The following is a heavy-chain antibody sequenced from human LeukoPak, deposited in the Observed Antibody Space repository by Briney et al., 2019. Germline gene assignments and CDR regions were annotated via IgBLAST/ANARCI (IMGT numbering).Heavy chain of an antibody. CDR1: GGAISSHY. V-gene: IGHV4-4*07. CDR3: ARDLPSYYFDSGNMFDP. Sequence: SETLSPTCTVSGGAISSHYWSWIRQPAAKGLEWIGRIYTTGRTDYSASLKSRVTMSVDTSNNQFSLKLSSVTAADTAVYYCARDLPSYYFDSGNMFDPWGQGILVTVSS. CDR2: IYTTGRT. D-gene: IGHD3-10*01. J-gene: IGHJ5*02.